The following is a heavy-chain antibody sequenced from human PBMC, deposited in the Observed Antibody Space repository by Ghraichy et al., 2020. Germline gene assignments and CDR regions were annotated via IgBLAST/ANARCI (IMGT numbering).Heavy chain of an antibody. CDR1: GFTFSSYS. Sequence: GGSLRLSCAASGFTFSSYSMNWVRQAPGKGLEWVSYISSSSSTIYYADSVKGRFTISRDNAKNSLYLQMNSLRDEDTAVYYCARDRGDIGSCSSTSCQYYYYYMDVWGKGTTVTVSS. CDR3: ARDRGDIGSCSSTSCQYYYYYMDV. V-gene: IGHV3-48*02. J-gene: IGHJ6*03. D-gene: IGHD2-2*01. CDR2: ISSSSSTI.